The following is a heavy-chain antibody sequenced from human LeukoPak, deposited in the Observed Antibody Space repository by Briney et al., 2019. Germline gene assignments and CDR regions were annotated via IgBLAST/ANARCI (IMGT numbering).Heavy chain of an antibody. V-gene: IGHV4-30-2*01. J-gene: IGHJ5*02. Sequence: SETLSLTCAVSGGSISSGGYSWSWIRQPPGKGLEWIGYIYHSGSTYYNPSLKSRVTISVDRSKNQFSLKLSSVTAADTAVYYCARDYRGLWFGEPQAGWFDPWGQGTLVTVSS. CDR1: GGSISSGGYS. D-gene: IGHD3-10*01. CDR2: IYHSGST. CDR3: ARDYRGLWFGEPQAGWFDP.